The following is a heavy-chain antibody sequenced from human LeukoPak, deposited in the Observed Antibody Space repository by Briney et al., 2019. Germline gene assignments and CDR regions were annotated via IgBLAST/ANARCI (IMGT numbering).Heavy chain of an antibody. J-gene: IGHJ4*02. CDR3: ARVGSNWDY. D-gene: IGHD1-20*01. CDR1: GFTFSSSW. CDR2: ISSSSSYI. V-gene: IGHV3-21*01. Sequence: GGSLRLSCAASGFTFSSSWMHWVRQAPEKGLEWVSSISSSSSYIYYADSVKGRFTISRDNAKNSLYLQMNSLRAEDTAVYYCARVGSNWDYWGQGTLVTVSS.